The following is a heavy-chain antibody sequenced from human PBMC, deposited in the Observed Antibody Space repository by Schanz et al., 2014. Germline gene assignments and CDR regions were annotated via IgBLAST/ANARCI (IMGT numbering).Heavy chain of an antibody. CDR3: ARLWGGWRIPDY. D-gene: IGHD6-19*01. J-gene: IGHJ4*02. CDR1: GDSISSTSYY. CDR2: IYYSGST. Sequence: QLQMQESGPGLVKPSETLSLTCSVSGDSISSTSYYWGWIRQPPGKGLEWIGSIYYSGSTYYNASLRSRVPIPVDPSKNQFPLNLNSVTAADSAVYYCARLWGGWRIPDYWGQGTLVTVSS. V-gene: IGHV4-39*01.